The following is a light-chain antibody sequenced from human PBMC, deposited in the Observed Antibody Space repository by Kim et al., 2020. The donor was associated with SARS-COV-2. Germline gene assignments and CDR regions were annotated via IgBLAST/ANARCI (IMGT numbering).Light chain of an antibody. V-gene: IGKV1-8*01. Sequence: SSSTVDRVTITCRASQGISSYLAWYQQKPGKAPKLLIYAASTLQSGVPSRFSGSGSGTDFTLTISCLQSEDFATYYCQQYYSYPYTFGQGTKLEI. J-gene: IGKJ2*01. CDR1: QGISSY. CDR2: AAS. CDR3: QQYYSYPYT.